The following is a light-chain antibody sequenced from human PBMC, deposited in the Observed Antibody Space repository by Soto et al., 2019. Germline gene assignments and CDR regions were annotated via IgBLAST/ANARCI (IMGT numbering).Light chain of an antibody. Sequence: DIRMTQSPSSLSAYVGDRVTITCQASQDIRDELGWYQQRPGKAPKCLIYSASRLQSGVPSRFSGSGSGTEFTLTISSLQPEDSATYYCLQHNYYPLTFGGGTKVEI. CDR1: QDIRDE. J-gene: IGKJ4*01. CDR3: LQHNYYPLT. CDR2: SAS. V-gene: IGKV1-17*01.